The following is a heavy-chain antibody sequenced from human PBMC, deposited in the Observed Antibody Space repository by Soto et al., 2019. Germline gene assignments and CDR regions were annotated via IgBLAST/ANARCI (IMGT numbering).Heavy chain of an antibody. V-gene: IGHV1-69*13. D-gene: IGHD1-7*01. J-gene: IGHJ4*02. CDR3: AKDRNYPRDQFHN. CDR1: GGTFSSYA. Sequence: SVKVSCKASGGTFSSYAISWVRQAPGQGLEWMGGIIPIFGTANYAQKFQGRVTITADESTSTAYMELSSLRSEDTAVYYCAKDRNYPRDQFHNWGQGTLVTVSS. CDR2: IIPIFGTA.